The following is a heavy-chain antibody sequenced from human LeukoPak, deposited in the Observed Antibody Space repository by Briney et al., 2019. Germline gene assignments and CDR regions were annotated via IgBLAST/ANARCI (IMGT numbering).Heavy chain of an antibody. Sequence: GGSLRLSCAASGFTFSSYAMTWVRQAPGKGLEWVSTITGSGGSTYYADSVKGRFTISRDNAKNSLYLQMNSLRAEDTAVYYCAREGDLSYYFDYWGQGTLVTVSS. J-gene: IGHJ4*02. CDR1: GFTFSSYA. V-gene: IGHV3-23*01. D-gene: IGHD3-16*01. CDR2: ITGSGGST. CDR3: AREGDLSYYFDY.